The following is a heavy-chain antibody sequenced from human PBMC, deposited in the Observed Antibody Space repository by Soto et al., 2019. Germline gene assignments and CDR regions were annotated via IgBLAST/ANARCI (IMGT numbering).Heavy chain of an antibody. CDR2: IYYSGST. CDR3: ARSPIQLWSWLDY. CDR1: GGSLSSYY. V-gene: IGHV4-59*01. D-gene: IGHD5-18*01. J-gene: IGHJ4*02. Sequence: SETLSLTCTVSGGSLSSYYWRLIRQPPGKGLEWIGYIYYSGSTTYNPSLKSRVTISVDTAKNQFSLKLSSVTAAYTAVYYCARSPIQLWSWLDYGGQGTLVTVSS.